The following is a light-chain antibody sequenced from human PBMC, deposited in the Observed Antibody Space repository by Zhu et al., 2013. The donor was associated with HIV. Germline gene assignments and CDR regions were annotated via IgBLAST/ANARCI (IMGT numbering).Light chain of an antibody. CDR1: QSISTW. J-gene: IGKJ1*01. Sequence: IQMTQSPSTLSASLGDRVSITCRASQSISTWLAWYQQKPGKAPKLLIYDASTLESGVPSRFSGSGSRTEFTLTISSLQPDDFAIYFCQQYNSHFKTFGQGTKVEVK. CDR3: QQYNSHFKT. V-gene: IGKV1-5*01. CDR2: DAS.